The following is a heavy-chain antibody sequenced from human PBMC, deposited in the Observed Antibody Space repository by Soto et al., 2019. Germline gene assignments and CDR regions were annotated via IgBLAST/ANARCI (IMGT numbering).Heavy chain of an antibody. V-gene: IGHV3-21*01. CDR3: ARGPHYYDSSGYPPDY. CDR2: ISSSSSSYI. J-gene: IGHJ4*02. CDR1: GFTFSSYS. Sequence: PGGSLRLSCAASGFTFSSYSMNWVRQAPGKGLEWVSSISSSSSSYIYYADSVKGRFTISRDNAKNSLYLQMNSLRAEDTAVYYCARGPHYYDSSGYPPDYWGQGTLVTVSS. D-gene: IGHD3-22*01.